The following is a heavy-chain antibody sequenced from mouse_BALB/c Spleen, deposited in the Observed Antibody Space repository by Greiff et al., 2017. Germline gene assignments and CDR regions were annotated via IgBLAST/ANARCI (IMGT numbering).Heavy chain of an antibody. V-gene: IGHV5-4*02. J-gene: IGHJ3*01. CDR3: GRGGGGVRGLAY. D-gene: IGHD2-14*01. Sequence: EVQRVESGGGLVKPGGSLKLSCAASGFTFSDYYMYWVRQTPEKRLEWVATISDGGSYTYYPDSVKGRFTTARDNAKNNLYLQMSRLKSEDTAMYYCGRGGGGVRGLAYWGQGTLVTVSA. CDR2: ISDGGSYT. CDR1: GFTFSDYY.